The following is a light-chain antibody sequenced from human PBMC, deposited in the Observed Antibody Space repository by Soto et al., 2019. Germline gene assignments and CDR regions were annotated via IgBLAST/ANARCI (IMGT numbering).Light chain of an antibody. V-gene: IGLV2-8*01. CDR3: SSYAGSSNV. J-gene: IGLJ1*01. Sequence: QSALTQPPSASGSPGQSVTISCTGTTSDIGAYNYVSWYQQRPGKAPKLIIYEVNKRPSGVPDRFSGSKSGNTASLTVSGLQAEDEADYYCSSYAGSSNVFGTGTKLTVL. CDR1: TSDIGAYNY. CDR2: EVN.